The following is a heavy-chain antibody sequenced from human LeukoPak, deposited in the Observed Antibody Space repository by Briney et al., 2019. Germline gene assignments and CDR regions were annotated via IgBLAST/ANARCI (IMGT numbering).Heavy chain of an antibody. Sequence: RESLKISCKGSGYSFTNYWIAWARQMPGKGLEWMGIIYPDNSDTRYSPSFQGQVSISADKSISTAYLQWSSLKASDTAIYCARLQTWADYWGQGTLVTVSS. D-gene: IGHD3-16*01. J-gene: IGHJ4*02. V-gene: IGHV5-51*01. CDR1: GYSFTNYW. CDR2: IYPDNSDT. CDR3: ARLQTWADY.